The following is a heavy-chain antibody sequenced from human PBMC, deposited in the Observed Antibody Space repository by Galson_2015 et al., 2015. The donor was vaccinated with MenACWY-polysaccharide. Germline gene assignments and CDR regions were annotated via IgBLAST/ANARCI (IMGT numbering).Heavy chain of an antibody. CDR2: IRRSGDST. V-gene: IGHV3-23*01. CDR1: GFSFSNYA. Sequence: SLRLSCAASGFSFSNYAMNWVRQSPTKGLEWVSFIRRSGDSTAYADSVKGRFTISRDNLKNTLYLQMNSLTAADTAVYYCAKDLSTSTYYQMDVWGKGTTATVFS. J-gene: IGHJ6*03. D-gene: IGHD1-1*01. CDR3: AKDLSTSTYYQMDV.